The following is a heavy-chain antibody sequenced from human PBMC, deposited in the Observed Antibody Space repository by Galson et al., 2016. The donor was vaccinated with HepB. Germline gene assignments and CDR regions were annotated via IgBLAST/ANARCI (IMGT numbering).Heavy chain of an antibody. CDR1: GFRFSDFG. CDR2: IYYDGDTK. D-gene: IGHD2-2*01. J-gene: IGHJ4*02. Sequence: SLRLSCAASGFRFSDFGMHWVRQAPGKGLEWVALIYYDGDTKLYSHSVEGRFNVSRDNSKNTLYLDMHSLRPDDTALYYCARDPTDSCSSFNCFPGRFFDSWGQGMLVTVS. V-gene: IGHV3-33*01. CDR3: ARDPTDSCSSFNCFPGRFFDS.